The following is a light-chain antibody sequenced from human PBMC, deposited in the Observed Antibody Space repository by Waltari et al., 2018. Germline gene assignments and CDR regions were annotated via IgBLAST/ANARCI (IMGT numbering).Light chain of an antibody. CDR3: LQLNSYPRT. CDR1: QDISSN. CDR2: RAS. Sequence: DIHLTQSPSFLSASVGHRVTITCRAIQDISSNLAWYQQKPVKATKLLSYRASTLQSGVPSRFSGSESGTDFTLTISSLQPEDFATYYCLQLNSYPRTFGQGTKV. V-gene: IGKV1-9*01. J-gene: IGKJ1*01.